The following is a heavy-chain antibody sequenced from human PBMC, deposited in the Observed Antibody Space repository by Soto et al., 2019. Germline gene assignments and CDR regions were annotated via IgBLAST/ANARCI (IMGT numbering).Heavy chain of an antibody. CDR1: GFSLSNARMG. Sequence: QVTLKESGPVLVKPTETLTLTCTVSGFSLSNARMGVSWIRQPPGKALEWLAHIFSNDEKSYSTSLKSRLTISKDTSKSQVVLTMTNMDPVDTATYYCARIVITIFGVGGMGLNWFDPWGQGTLVTVSS. CDR3: ARIVITIFGVGGMGLNWFDP. CDR2: IFSNDEK. D-gene: IGHD3-3*01. J-gene: IGHJ5*02. V-gene: IGHV2-26*01.